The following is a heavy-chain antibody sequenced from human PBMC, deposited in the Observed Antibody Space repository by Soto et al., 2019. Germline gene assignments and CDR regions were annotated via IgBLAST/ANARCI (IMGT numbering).Heavy chain of an antibody. V-gene: IGHV3-33*01. CDR2: IWYDGSNK. CDR3: ARETSYDILTGYPRPVFDY. D-gene: IGHD3-9*01. J-gene: IGHJ4*02. CDR1: GFTFSSYG. Sequence: GGSLRLSCAASGFTFSSYGMHWVRQAPGKGLEWVAVIWYDGSNKYYADSVKGRFTISRDNSKNTLYLQMNSLRAEDTAVYYCARETSYDILTGYPRPVFDYWGQGTLVTVSS.